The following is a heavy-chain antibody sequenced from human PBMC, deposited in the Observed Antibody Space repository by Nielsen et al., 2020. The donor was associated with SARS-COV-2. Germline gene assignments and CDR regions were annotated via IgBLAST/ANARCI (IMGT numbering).Heavy chain of an antibody. CDR1: GFTVSSNY. CDR3: ARDVVRYGSGSYYIRSYGMDV. J-gene: IGHJ6*02. Sequence: GESLKISCAASGFTVSSNYMSWVRQAPGKGLEWVSVIYSGGSTYYADSVKGRFTISRDNSKNTLYLQMNSLRAEDTAVYYCARDVVRYGSGSYYIRSYGMDVWGQGTTVTVSS. V-gene: IGHV3-53*01. CDR2: IYSGGST. D-gene: IGHD3-10*01.